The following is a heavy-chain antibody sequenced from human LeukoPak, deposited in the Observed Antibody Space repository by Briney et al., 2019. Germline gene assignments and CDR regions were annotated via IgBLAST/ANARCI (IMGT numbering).Heavy chain of an antibody. CDR3: ASMYYYGSGSYFGY. Sequence: PSETLSLTCTVSGGSISNYYWSWIRQPPGKGLEWIGYMYYSGSTNYNPSLKSRVTISVDTSKKQFSLNVSSVTAADTAVYYCASMYYYGSGSYFGYWGQGTMVTVSS. V-gene: IGHV4-59*08. J-gene: IGHJ4*02. CDR2: MYYSGST. D-gene: IGHD3-10*01. CDR1: GGSISNYY.